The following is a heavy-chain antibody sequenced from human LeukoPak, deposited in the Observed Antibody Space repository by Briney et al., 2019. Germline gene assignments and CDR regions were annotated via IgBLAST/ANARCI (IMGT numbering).Heavy chain of an antibody. V-gene: IGHV4-34*01. CDR1: GASFSDY. CDR3: ARGRAVGL. J-gene: IGHJ2*01. D-gene: IGHD6-19*01. CDR2: INHSGST. Sequence: SETLSLTRAVYGASFSDYWSWIRQPPGKGLEWIGEINHSGSTNYNPSLKSRVTISGDTSKNQFFLKLNSVTAADTAVYYCARGRAVGLWGRGTLVTVSS.